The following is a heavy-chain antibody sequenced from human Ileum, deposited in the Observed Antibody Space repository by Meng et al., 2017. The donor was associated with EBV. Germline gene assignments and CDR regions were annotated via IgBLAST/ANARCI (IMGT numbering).Heavy chain of an antibody. CDR2: ISTNTGNP. J-gene: IGHJ4*02. CDR3: ARSWGGGSSKE. CDR1: GYTFTNYA. Sequence: QVQMVQSGSGLKGPWASVKFSCKASGYTFTNYALNWVRQAPGQGLEWMGWISTNTGNPTYAPGFTGRFGFSLDTSVSTAYLHISSLKAEDTAVYYCARSWGGGSSKEWGQGTLVTVSS. V-gene: IGHV7-4-1*02. D-gene: IGHD2-15*01.